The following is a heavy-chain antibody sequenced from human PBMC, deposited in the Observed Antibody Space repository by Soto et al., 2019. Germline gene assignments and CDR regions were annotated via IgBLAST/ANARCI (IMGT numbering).Heavy chain of an antibody. CDR1: GFTFSSYA. Sequence: PGGSLRLSCAASGFTFSSYAMSWARQAPGKGLEWVSAISGSGGSTYYADSVKGRFTISRDNSKNTLYLQMNSLRAEDTAVYYCAKDLEGGSYNGAYFDYWGQGTLVTVSS. J-gene: IGHJ4*02. V-gene: IGHV3-23*01. CDR3: AKDLEGGSYNGAYFDY. CDR2: ISGSGGST. D-gene: IGHD1-26*01.